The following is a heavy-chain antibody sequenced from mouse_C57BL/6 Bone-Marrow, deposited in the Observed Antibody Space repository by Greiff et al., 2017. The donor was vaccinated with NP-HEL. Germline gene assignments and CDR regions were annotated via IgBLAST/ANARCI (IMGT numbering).Heavy chain of an antibody. J-gene: IGHJ3*01. CDR2: ISSGGDYI. CDR1: GFTFSSYA. V-gene: IGHV5-9-1*02. D-gene: IGHD2-4*01. Sequence: EVKLMESGEGLVKPGGSLKLSCAASGFTFSSYAMSWVRQTPEKRLEWVAYISSGGDYIYYADTVKGRFTISRANARNTLYLQMSSLKSEDTAMYYCTRDGNYYDYDSWFAYWGQGTLVTVSA. CDR3: TRDGNYYDYDSWFAY.